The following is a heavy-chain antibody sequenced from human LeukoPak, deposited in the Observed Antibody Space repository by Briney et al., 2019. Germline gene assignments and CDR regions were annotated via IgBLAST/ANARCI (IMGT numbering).Heavy chain of an antibody. Sequence: GESLKISCEGSGYNFNNYWIGWLRQMPGKDMEWMGIVHPGDSSIRYSSSFEGLVTISVDKSINTAYLQWRSLKASDTAMYYCVRQPGIGAKSWYFDFWGRGTPVRVSA. CDR2: VHPGDSSI. J-gene: IGHJ2*01. D-gene: IGHD1-14*01. V-gene: IGHV5-51*01. CDR3: VRQPGIGAKSWYFDF. CDR1: GYNFNNYW.